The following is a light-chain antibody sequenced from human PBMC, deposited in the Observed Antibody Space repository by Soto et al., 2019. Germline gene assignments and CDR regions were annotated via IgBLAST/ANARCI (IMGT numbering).Light chain of an antibody. CDR3: SSYSSSTAYL. Sequence: QSVLTQPASVSGSPGQSITISCTGTSSDVGGYDYVSWYQLHPGKAPKLMVFEVSNRPSGVSYRFSGSKSGNTASLTISGLPAEDEADYFCSSYSSSTAYLFGTGTKLTVL. V-gene: IGLV2-14*01. CDR1: SSDVGGYDY. J-gene: IGLJ1*01. CDR2: EVS.